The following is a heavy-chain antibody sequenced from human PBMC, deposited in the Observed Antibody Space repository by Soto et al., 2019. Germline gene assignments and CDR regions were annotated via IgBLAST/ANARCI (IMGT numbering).Heavy chain of an antibody. J-gene: IGHJ4*02. D-gene: IGHD3-22*01. V-gene: IGHV4-31*03. Sequence: SETLSLTCTVSGGSISSGGYYWSWIRQHPGKGLEWIGNIYYSGSTYYNPSLKSRVTMSVDTSKNQFSLKLSSVTAADTAVYYCATIVYDSGGYTDYRGQGTLVTVSS. CDR3: ATIVYDSGGYTDY. CDR1: GGSISSGGYY. CDR2: IYYSGST.